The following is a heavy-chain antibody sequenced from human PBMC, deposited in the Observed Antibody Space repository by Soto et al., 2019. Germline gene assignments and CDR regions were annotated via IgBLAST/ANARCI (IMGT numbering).Heavy chain of an antibody. CDR2: IWYDGSDK. J-gene: IGHJ4*02. D-gene: IGHD1-7*01. V-gene: IGHV3-33*06. CDR3: AKGGGTTLPLDS. Sequence: QVQLVESGGGVVQPGRSLRLSCAASGFTFSSYGMHWVRQAPGKGLEWMAVIWYDGSDKFYADSVKGRFTISRDNSKNTLYLQMHSLTAEDTAVYYCAKGGGTTLPLDSWGQGTLVTVSS. CDR1: GFTFSSYG.